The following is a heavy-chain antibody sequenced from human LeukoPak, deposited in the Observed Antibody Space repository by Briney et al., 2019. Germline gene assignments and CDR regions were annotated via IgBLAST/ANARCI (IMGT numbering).Heavy chain of an antibody. Sequence: GGSLRLSCAASGLTFSNSWMHWVRQAPGKGLVWFSRITPDGITTTYADPVKGRFTISRDNAKNTLYLQTNSLRAEDTAVYYCVRGWNSAFDIWGQGTVVTASS. V-gene: IGHV3-74*01. D-gene: IGHD1-1*01. J-gene: IGHJ3*02. CDR1: GLTFSNSW. CDR2: ITPDGITT. CDR3: VRGWNSAFDI.